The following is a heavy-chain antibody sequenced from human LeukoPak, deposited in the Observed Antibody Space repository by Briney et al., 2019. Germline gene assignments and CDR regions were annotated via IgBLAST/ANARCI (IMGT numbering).Heavy chain of an antibody. CDR2: INHSGST. Sequence: PSETLSLTCAVYGGSFSGYYWSWIRQPPGKGLEWIGEINHSGSTNYNPSLKSRVTISVDTSKNQFSLKLSSVTAADTAVYYCARDPSSGSPYGFDPWGQGTLVTVSS. J-gene: IGHJ5*02. CDR1: GGSFSGYY. CDR3: ARDPSSGSPYGFDP. D-gene: IGHD6-19*01. V-gene: IGHV4-34*01.